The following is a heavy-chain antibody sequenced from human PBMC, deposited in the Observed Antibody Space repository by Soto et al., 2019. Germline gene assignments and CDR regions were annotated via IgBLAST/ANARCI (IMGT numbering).Heavy chain of an antibody. D-gene: IGHD1-26*01. Sequence: QITLEESGPPRVKPTQTLTLTCIFSGFSLSTSGVGVGWIRQPPGKALEWLAFIYWDDDKRYSPSLRSRLTITHATSGQRVALTMTNMDPVDTATSFCAHRARLQGTWDGGYFASWGQGTLVTVSS. CDR1: GFSLSTSGVG. J-gene: IGHJ4*02. V-gene: IGHV2-5*02. CDR3: AHRARLQGTWDGGYFAS. CDR2: IYWDDDK.